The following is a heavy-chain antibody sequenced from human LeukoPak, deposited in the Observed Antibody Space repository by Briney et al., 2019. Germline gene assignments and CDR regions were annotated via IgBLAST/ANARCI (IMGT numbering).Heavy chain of an antibody. V-gene: IGHV1-8*01. CDR2: MNPNSGNT. CDR3: AREYYDFWSGCSGDDAFDI. D-gene: IGHD3-3*01. J-gene: IGHJ3*02. CDR1: GYTFTSYD. Sequence: ASVKVSCKASGYTFTSYDINWVRQATGQGLEWMGWMNPNSGNTGYAQKFQGRVTMTRNTSISTAYMELSSLRSEDTAVYYCAREYYDFWSGCSGDDAFDIWGQGTMVTVSS.